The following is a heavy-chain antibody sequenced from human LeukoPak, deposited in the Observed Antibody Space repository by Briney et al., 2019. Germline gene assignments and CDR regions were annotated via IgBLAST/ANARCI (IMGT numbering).Heavy chain of an antibody. CDR1: GGTFSSYA. V-gene: IGHV1-69*01. CDR2: IIPIFGTA. J-gene: IGHJ6*03. Sequence: SVKVSCKASGGTFSSYAISWVRQAPGQGLEWMGGIIPIFGTADYAQKFQGRVTITADESTSTAYMELSSLRSEDTAVYYCASAPPYYYYYYYMDVWGKGTTVTVSS. CDR3: ASAPPYYYYYYYMDV.